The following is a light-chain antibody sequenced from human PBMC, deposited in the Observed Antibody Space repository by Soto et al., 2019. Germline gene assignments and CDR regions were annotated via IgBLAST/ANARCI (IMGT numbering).Light chain of an antibody. CDR2: GAS. V-gene: IGKV3-20*01. J-gene: IGKJ5*01. CDR1: QSVSSSY. Sequence: QWNLALSPGERATLSCRASQSVSSSYLAWYQQKPGQAPRLLIYGASSRATGIPDRFSGSGSGTDFTLTINRLEPEDFAVYYCQQYGSPITFGQGTRLEIK. CDR3: QQYGSPIT.